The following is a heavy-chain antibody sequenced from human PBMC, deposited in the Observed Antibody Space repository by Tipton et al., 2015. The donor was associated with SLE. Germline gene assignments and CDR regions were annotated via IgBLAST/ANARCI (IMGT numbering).Heavy chain of an antibody. CDR1: GGSVSSGGYY. V-gene: IGHV4-61*08. CDR3: ARGGLGVSYYYYMDV. J-gene: IGHJ6*03. D-gene: IGHD1-26*01. CDR2: IYYSGST. Sequence: LRLSCTVSGGSVSSGGYYWSWIRQPPGKGLEWIGYIYYSGSTNYNPSLKSRVTISVDTSKNQFSLKLSSVTAADTAVYYCARGGLGVSYYYYMDVWGKGTTVTVSS.